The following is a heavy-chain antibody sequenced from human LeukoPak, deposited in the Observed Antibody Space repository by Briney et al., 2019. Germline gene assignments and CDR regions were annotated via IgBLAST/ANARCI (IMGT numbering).Heavy chain of an antibody. Sequence: GGSLRLSCAASGFTFSSYAMSWVRQAPGKGLEWVSAISGSSGSTYYADSVKGRFTISRDNSKNTLYLQMNSLRAEDTAVYYCAKDFQLWHFSPAAFDIWGQGTMVTVSS. CDR2: ISGSSGST. V-gene: IGHV3-23*01. D-gene: IGHD5-18*01. J-gene: IGHJ3*02. CDR1: GFTFSSYA. CDR3: AKDFQLWHFSPAAFDI.